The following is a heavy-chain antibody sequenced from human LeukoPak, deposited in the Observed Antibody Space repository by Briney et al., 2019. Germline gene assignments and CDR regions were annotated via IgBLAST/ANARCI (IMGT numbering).Heavy chain of an antibody. D-gene: IGHD3-10*01. Sequence: SETLSLTCNVSGYSISTGYYWGWVRQPPGQGLEWVGSIYHSGDTYYNPSLKSRVTISKDTSKNQFSLKLSSVTAADTAVYYCARGYGSGSYTHYFDYWGQGTLVTVSS. J-gene: IGHJ4*02. CDR1: GYSISTGYY. CDR3: ARGYGSGSYTHYFDY. V-gene: IGHV4-38-2*02. CDR2: IYHSGDT.